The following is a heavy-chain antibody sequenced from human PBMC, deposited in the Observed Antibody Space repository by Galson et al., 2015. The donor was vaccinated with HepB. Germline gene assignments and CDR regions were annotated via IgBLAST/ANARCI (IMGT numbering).Heavy chain of an antibody. J-gene: IGHJ4*02. V-gene: IGHV3-11*06. Sequence: SLRLSCAASGFTFSDHYMSWIRQAPGKGLECVSYISTSSSYTNYTDSVKGRFTISRDNAKNSLYLQMNSLRAEDTAVYYCARGNLWGYSGYGSLNGVDYWGQGTLVTVSS. CDR2: ISTSSSYT. CDR3: ARGNLWGYSGYGSLNGVDY. CDR1: GFTFSDHY. D-gene: IGHD5-12*01.